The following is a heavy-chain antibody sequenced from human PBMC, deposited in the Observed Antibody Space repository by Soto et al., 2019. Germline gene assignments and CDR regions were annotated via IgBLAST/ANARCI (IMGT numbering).Heavy chain of an antibody. J-gene: IGHJ4*02. Sequence: QELLVESGGGVVQPGTSLRLSCAASAFTFSIYGMHWVRQAPGKGPEWVAVIWYDGNNKYYADSVKGRFTISRDNSMNTLYLHMNSLRVEDTAIYYCARDRRSGSGSHYNPPLAYWGRGTLVTVSS. V-gene: IGHV3-33*01. CDR1: AFTFSIYG. D-gene: IGHD3-10*01. CDR3: ARDRRSGSGSHYNPPLAY. CDR2: IWYDGNNK.